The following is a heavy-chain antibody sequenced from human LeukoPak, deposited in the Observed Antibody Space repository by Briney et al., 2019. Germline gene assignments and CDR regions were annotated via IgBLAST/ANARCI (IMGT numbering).Heavy chain of an antibody. J-gene: IGHJ4*02. CDR3: ARIKYDNSGFYWDY. Sequence: GGSLRLSCVASGFTFGSHGMHWVRQGPGKGLQWVAVILYDGSKKNYADSVRGRLTISRDNTKNTLYLQMNSLGAEDTAVYYCARIKYDNSGFYWDYWGQGTLVTVSS. D-gene: IGHD3-22*01. CDR2: ILYDGSKK. CDR1: GFTFGSHG. V-gene: IGHV3-33*01.